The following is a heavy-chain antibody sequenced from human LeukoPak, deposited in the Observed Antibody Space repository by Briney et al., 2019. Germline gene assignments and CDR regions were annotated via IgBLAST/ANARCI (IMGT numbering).Heavy chain of an antibody. D-gene: IGHD4-17*01. CDR3: STDDYGL. CDR2: IKSKTDGGST. Sequence: GGSLRLSCVASGFTFTNAWMAWVRQAPGKGLEWVARIKSKTDGGSTDYAAPMKGRFTISRDDLQSIVYLQMNSLEIEDTATYYCSTDDYGLWGQGTLVTVSS. V-gene: IGHV3-15*01. CDR1: GFTFTNAW. J-gene: IGHJ4*02.